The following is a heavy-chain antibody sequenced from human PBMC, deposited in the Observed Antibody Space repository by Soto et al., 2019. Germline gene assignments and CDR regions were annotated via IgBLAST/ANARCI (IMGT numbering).Heavy chain of an antibody. V-gene: IGHV3-11*01. Sequence: PGGSLRLSCAASGFTFSDYYMSWIRQAPGKGLEWVSYISSSGSTIYYADSVKGRFTISRDNAKNSLYLQMNSLRAEDTAVYYCARVVTAYYYGSEPDNWFDPWGQGTLVTVSS. D-gene: IGHD3-10*01. CDR3: ARVVTAYYYGSEPDNWFDP. CDR1: GFTFSDYY. CDR2: ISSSGSTI. J-gene: IGHJ5*02.